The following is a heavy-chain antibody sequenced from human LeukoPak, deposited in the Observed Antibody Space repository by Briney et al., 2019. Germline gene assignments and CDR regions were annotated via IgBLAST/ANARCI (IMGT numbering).Heavy chain of an antibody. CDR2: IKEDGSVI. D-gene: IGHD3-10*01. Sequence: GGSRRLSCLGSGFGFSNYWMTWLRQAPGEGLEWVANIKEDGSVIYYADSVKGRFTISRDNAKNSVYLQMNSLRVEDTALYYCATGRWFGEFAGSTFEDWGQGTLVTVSS. CDR1: GFGFSNYW. J-gene: IGHJ4*02. V-gene: IGHV3-7*01. CDR3: ATGRWFGEFAGSTFED.